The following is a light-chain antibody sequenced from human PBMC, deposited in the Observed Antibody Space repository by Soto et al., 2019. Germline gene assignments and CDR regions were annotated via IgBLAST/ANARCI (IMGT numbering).Light chain of an antibody. J-gene: IGLJ2*01. CDR3: SSYTSSSTLV. V-gene: IGLV2-14*03. Sequence: QSVLTQPASVSGSPGQSITISCTGTSSDVGYNYVSWYQHHPGKAPKLMIYDVSNRPSGVSNRFSGSKSGNTASLTISGPQAEDEADYYCSSYTSSSTLVFGGGTKLTVL. CDR2: DVS. CDR1: SSDVGYNY.